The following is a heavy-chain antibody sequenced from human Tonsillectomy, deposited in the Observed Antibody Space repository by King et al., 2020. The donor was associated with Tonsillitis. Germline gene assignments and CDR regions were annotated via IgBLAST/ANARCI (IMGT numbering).Heavy chain of an antibody. CDR3: ARHSSGWYGVNYYHYGMDV. CDR1: GGSISSYY. J-gene: IGHJ6*02. D-gene: IGHD6-19*01. Sequence: QLQESGPGLVKPSETLSLTCTVSGGSISSYYWSWIRQPPGKGLEWIGYIYYSGSTNYNPSLKSRVTISVDTSKNQFSLKLSSVTAADTAVYYCARHSSGWYGVNYYHYGMDVWGQGTTVTVSS. V-gene: IGHV4-59*08. CDR2: IYYSGST.